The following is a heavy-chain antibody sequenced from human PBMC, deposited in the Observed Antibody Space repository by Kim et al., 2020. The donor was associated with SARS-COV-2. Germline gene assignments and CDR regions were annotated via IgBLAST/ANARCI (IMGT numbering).Heavy chain of an antibody. CDR3: VRFAGKGEIAVAGTGGWFDP. V-gene: IGHV4-4*07. CDR2: IYTSGST. Sequence: SETLSLTCTVSSGSISSYYWSWIRQPAGKGLEWIGRIYTSGSTNYNPSLKSRVTMSVDTSKNQFSLKLSSVTAADTAVYYCVRFAGKGEIAVAGTGGWFDPWGQGTLGTVSS. CDR1: SGSISSYY. J-gene: IGHJ5*02. D-gene: IGHD6-19*01.